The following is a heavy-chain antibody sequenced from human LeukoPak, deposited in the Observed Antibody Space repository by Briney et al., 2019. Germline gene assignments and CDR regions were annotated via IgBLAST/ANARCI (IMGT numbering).Heavy chain of an antibody. CDR2: INHSGST. CDR1: GGSISSCY. Sequence: SETLSLTCTVSGGSISSCYWSWIRQPPGKGLEWIGEINHSGSTNYNPSLKSRVTISVDTSKNQFSLKLSSVTAADTAVYYCARHDHYYDSSGYYLDAFDIWGQGTMVTVSS. V-gene: IGHV4-34*01. CDR3: ARHDHYYDSSGYYLDAFDI. J-gene: IGHJ3*02. D-gene: IGHD3-22*01.